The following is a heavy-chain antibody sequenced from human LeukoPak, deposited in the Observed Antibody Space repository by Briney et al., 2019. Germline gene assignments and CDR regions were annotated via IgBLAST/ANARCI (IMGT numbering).Heavy chain of an antibody. CDR1: GFSFTTYS. V-gene: IGHV3-21*01. CDR3: VRDNFGDYLPFF. D-gene: IGHD4-17*01. J-gene: IGHJ4*02. Sequence: VGSLRLSCAVSGFSFTTYSMDWVRQAPGKGVEWVSSICTSSGGIFYADSLRGRFTFSRDNDKNLLYLHLNSLRVEDAAVYFCVRDNFGDYLPFFWGQGTLVTVSS. CDR2: ICTSSGGI.